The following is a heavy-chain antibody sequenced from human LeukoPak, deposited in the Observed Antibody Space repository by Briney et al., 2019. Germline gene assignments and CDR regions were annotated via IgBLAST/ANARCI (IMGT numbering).Heavy chain of an antibody. CDR3: AKDQQLGDYYYYGMDV. CDR2: ISWNSGSI. Sequence: GRSLRLSCAASGFTFDDYAMHWVRQTPGKGLEWVSGISWNSGSIGYADSVKGRFTISRDNAKNSLYLQMNSLRAEDTALYYCAKDQQLGDYYYYGMDVWGQGTTVTVSS. J-gene: IGHJ6*02. V-gene: IGHV3-9*01. CDR1: GFTFDDYA. D-gene: IGHD6-13*01.